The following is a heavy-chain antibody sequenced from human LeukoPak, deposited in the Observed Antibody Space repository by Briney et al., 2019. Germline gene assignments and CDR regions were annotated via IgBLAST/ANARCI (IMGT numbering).Heavy chain of an antibody. CDR2: ISRRCCGT. Sequence: PGGSLRLSCAASGFTFSRYGMSWVRQAPGKGGEWVSTISRRCCGTSPPHSMQGRFTISRDNSQDPLYLQMNSLRAEVTPLYYCAKEGRGNAVDSWGQGTLVTVSS. V-gene: IGHV3-23*01. J-gene: IGHJ4*02. CDR3: AKEGRGNAVDS. D-gene: IGHD1-1*01. CDR1: GFTFSRYG.